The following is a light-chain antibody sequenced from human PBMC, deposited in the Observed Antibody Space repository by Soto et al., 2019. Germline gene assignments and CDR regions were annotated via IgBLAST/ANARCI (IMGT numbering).Light chain of an antibody. V-gene: IGKV1-5*01. CDR3: QQYDSSSPT. J-gene: IGKJ2*01. Sequence: DIQMTQSPSTLSASVGDGVTITCRASQNISVWLAWYQQRPGKAPKFLIYDASSLETGVPSRFSGSGSGTEFTLTIRRLQPDEFATYYCQQYDSSSPTFGQGTKLEIK. CDR1: QNISVW. CDR2: DAS.